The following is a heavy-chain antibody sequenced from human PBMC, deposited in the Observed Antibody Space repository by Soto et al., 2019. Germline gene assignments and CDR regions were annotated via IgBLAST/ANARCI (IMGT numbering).Heavy chain of an antibody. CDR1: GYTFRSYV. V-gene: IGHV1-18*01. CDR2: ISGYNGNT. CDR3: ARDRGVVTSGSAYYFDY. J-gene: IGHJ4*02. D-gene: IGHD2-2*01. Sequence: QVQLVQSGPEVKKPGASVKVSCKATGYTFRSYVVTWVRQAPGQGLEWMGWISGYNGNTEYAQKLQGRVTMTTDTSTSTVYMELRILGSADTAVYYCARDRGVVTSGSAYYFDYWGQGTLVTVSS.